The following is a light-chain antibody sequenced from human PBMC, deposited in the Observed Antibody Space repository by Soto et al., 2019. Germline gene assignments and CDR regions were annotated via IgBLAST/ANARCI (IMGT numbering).Light chain of an antibody. CDR3: QQRRSWPPTIT. Sequence: TQSPSSLSAPLGGRATLSCRASQSVSTYLAWYQQRPGQAPRLLIYDASYRATDIPPRFSGSGSGTDFTLTISSLEPEDFAVYYCQQRRSWPPTITFGQGTRLEIK. CDR1: QSVSTY. CDR2: DAS. J-gene: IGKJ5*01. V-gene: IGKV3-11*01.